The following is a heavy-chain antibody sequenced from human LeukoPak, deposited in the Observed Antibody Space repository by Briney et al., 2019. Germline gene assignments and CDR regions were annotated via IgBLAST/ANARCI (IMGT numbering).Heavy chain of an antibody. J-gene: IGHJ4*02. CDR1: GFTFGDYA. CDR2: ITGDAAYT. Sequence: GGSLRLSCTASGFTFGDYAMSWVRQAPGKGLEWVSAITGDAAYTDYADSVKGRFTISRDNSKNTAYLQMNSLRSEDTAVYYCAKRSGINYGYFDSWGQGTLVTVSS. CDR3: AKRSGINYGYFDS. V-gene: IGHV3-23*01. D-gene: IGHD1-26*01.